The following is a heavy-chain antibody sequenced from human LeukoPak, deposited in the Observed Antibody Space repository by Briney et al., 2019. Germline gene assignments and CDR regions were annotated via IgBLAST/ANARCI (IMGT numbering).Heavy chain of an antibody. CDR1: GGSISSSNW. D-gene: IGHD2-2*01. Sequence: PSETLSLTCAVSGGSISSSNWWSWVRQPPGKGLEWIGEIYHSGSTNYNPSLKSRVTISVDKSKNQFSLKLSSVTAADTAVYYCARDHRWGRDIVVVPAARKGGWFDPWGQGTLVTVSS. CDR3: ARDHRWGRDIVVVPAARKGGWFDP. J-gene: IGHJ5*02. CDR2: IYHSGST. V-gene: IGHV4-4*02.